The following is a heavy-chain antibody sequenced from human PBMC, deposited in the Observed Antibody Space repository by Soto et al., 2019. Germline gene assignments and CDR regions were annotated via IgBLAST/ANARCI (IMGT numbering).Heavy chain of an antibody. CDR2: VHYSGTT. Sequence: QVQLQESGPGLVKPSQTLSLTCTVSGASIRSGNYYWTWIRQLPGKGLEWIGYVHYSGTTYSNPSLKSRVSISVDTTKNQFSLTVNSVTAADTAVYYCARENIVGVPTAKGWFDPWGQGTLVTVSS. J-gene: IGHJ5*02. D-gene: IGHD2-2*01. V-gene: IGHV4-31*03. CDR3: ARENIVGVPTAKGWFDP. CDR1: GASIRSGNYY.